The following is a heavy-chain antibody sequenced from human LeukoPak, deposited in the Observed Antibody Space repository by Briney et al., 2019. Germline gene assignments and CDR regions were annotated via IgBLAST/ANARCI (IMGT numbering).Heavy chain of an antibody. CDR3: ARLDYGDYLAFDY. J-gene: IGHJ4*02. CDR1: GGSISSYY. D-gene: IGHD4-17*01. CDR2: IYYSGST. V-gene: IGHV4-59*08. Sequence: SETLSLTCTVSGGSISSYYWSWIRQPPGKGLEWIGYIYYSGSTNYNPSLKSRVTISVDTSKNQFSLKLSSVTAADTAVYYCARLDYGDYLAFDYWGQGTLVTVSS.